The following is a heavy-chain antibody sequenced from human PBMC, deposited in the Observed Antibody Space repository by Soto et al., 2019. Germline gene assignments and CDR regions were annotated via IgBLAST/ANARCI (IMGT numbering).Heavy chain of an antibody. D-gene: IGHD3-10*01. CDR2: IYYSGST. Sequence: QVQLQESGPGLVKPSETLSLTCTVSGGSISSYYWRWIRQPPGKGLEWIGYIYYSGSTHYNPSLKSRVTIPVDTSKNQFSLTLSSVTAADTAVYYCARLYGSCFDYWGQGTLVTVSS. CDR3: ARLYGSCFDY. CDR1: GGSISSYY. V-gene: IGHV4-59*08. J-gene: IGHJ4*02.